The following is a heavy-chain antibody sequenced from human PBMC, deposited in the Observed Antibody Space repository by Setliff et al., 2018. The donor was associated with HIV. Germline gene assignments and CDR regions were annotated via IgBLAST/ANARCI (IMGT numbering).Heavy chain of an antibody. CDR1: GYTFTSYD. D-gene: IGHD3-22*01. V-gene: IGHV1-8*03. Sequence: ASVKVSCKPSGYTFTSYDVHWVRQATGQGLEWMGYLNPKSGDTGSAQRFQDRLTITADTSVSTAYLELGSLRSDDTAVYYCATPMFPNYHDNSVLIDWGQGTPVTVSS. J-gene: IGHJ1*01. CDR3: ATPMFPNYHDNSVLID. CDR2: LNPKSGDT.